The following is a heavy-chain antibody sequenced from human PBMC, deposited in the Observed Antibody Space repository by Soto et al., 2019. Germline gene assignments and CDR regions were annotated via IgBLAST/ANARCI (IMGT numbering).Heavy chain of an antibody. CDR2: ISDNGGRT. CDR3: AQVHGTYDTSVYYPGDY. J-gene: IGHJ4*02. CDR1: GFTFGNWA. D-gene: IGHD3-22*01. V-gene: IGHV3-23*01. Sequence: EVQLLESGGGLVQPGGSLRLSCAASGFTFGNWAVTWVRQAPGKGLEWVSTISDNGGRTYYADSVKGRFTISRDNSKNTVYLQMNSLRAEDTSIYYCAQVHGTYDTSVYYPGDYWGQGTLVTVSP.